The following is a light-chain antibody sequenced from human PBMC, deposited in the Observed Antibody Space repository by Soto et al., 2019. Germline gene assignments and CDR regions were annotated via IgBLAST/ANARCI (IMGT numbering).Light chain of an antibody. CDR1: QSLVYRDGNTY. V-gene: IGKV2-30*01. J-gene: IGKJ5*01. CDR2: KVS. Sequence: DVVMTQSPLSLPVTLGQPASISCRSSQSLVYRDGNTYLNWFQQRPGQSPRRLIYKVSNRDSGVPDRFSGSGSGTDSTLKISRVEAEDVWVYSCMQGTKWPPTFGQGTRLEIK. CDR3: MQGTKWPPT.